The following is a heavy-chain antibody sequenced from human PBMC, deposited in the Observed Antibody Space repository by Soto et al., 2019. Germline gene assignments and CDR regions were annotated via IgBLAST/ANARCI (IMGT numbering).Heavy chain of an antibody. CDR2: FDPEDGET. CDR1: GYTLTELS. J-gene: IGHJ4*02. D-gene: IGHD2-2*01. CDR3: ATDSPSWRYDAKVSFDY. Sequence: ASVKVSCKVSGYTLTELSMHWVRQAPGKGLEWMGGFDPEDGETIYAQKFQGRVTMTEDTSTDTAYMELSSLRSEDTAVYYCATDSPSWRYDAKVSFDYWGKGPRVTFSS. V-gene: IGHV1-24*01.